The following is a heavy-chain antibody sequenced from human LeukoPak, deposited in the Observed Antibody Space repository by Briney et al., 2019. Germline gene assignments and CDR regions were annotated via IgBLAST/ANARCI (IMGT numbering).Heavy chain of an antibody. CDR2: IYYSGST. D-gene: IGHD1-26*01. V-gene: IGHV4-30-4*08. CDR1: GGSISSGDYY. Sequence: SETLSLTCTVSGGSISSGDYYWSWIRQPPGKGLEWIGYIYYSGSTYYNPSLKSRVTISVDTSKNQFSLKLSSVTAADTAVYYCARDLSGGSYSYFDYWGQGTLVTVSS. CDR3: ARDLSGGSYSYFDY. J-gene: IGHJ4*02.